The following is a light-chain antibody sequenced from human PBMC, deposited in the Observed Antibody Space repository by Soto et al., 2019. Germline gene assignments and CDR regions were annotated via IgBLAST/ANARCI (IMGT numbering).Light chain of an antibody. CDR3: MQALQSPLT. V-gene: IGKV2-28*01. CDR2: LGS. CDR1: QSLLFSNGYNF. J-gene: IGKJ4*01. Sequence: DIVMTQSPLSLPVTPGEPASISCRSSQSLLFSNGYNFLDWYLQKPGQSPQLLIYLGSTRASGVPDRFSGRGSGTNFTLKISRVEAEDVGIYYGMQALQSPLTFGGGTRVRSN.